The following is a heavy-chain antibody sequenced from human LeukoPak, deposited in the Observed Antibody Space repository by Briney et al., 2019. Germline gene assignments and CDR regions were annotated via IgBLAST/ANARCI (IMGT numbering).Heavy chain of an antibody. D-gene: IGHD3-22*01. CDR3: AKASAMIVVVSKHFDY. Sequence: GGSLRLSCAASGFTVSSNYMNWVRQAPGKGLQWVSVIYSGGSTYYADSVKSRFTISRDNSKNTLYLQMNSLRAEDTAVYYCAKASAMIVVVSKHFDYWGQGTLVTVSS. J-gene: IGHJ4*02. V-gene: IGHV3-53*01. CDR1: GFTVSSNY. CDR2: IYSGGST.